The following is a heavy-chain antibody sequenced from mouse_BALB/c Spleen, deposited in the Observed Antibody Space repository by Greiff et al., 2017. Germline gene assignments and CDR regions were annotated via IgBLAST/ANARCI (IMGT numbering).Heavy chain of an antibody. Sequence: EVHLVESGGGLVKLGGSLKLSCAASGFTFSSYYMSWVRQTPEKRLELVAAINSNGGSTYYPDTVKGRFPISRDNAKNTLYLQMSSLKSEDTALYYCARRNYRYDGFDYWGQGTTLTVSS. CDR1: GFTFSSYY. CDR2: INSNGGST. J-gene: IGHJ2*01. D-gene: IGHD2-14*01. CDR3: ARRNYRYDGFDY. V-gene: IGHV5-6-2*01.